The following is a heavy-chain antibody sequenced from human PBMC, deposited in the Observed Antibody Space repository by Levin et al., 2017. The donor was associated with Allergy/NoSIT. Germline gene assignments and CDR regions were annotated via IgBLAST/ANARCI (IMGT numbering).Heavy chain of an antibody. Sequence: ASVKVSCKASGYTFTSYAMHWVRQAPGQRLEWMGWINAGNGNTKYSQKFQGRVTITRDTSASTAYMELSSLRSEDTAVYYCAIRTRGAAYYYYGMDVWGQGTTVTVSS. V-gene: IGHV1-3*01. D-gene: IGHD1-26*01. CDR2: INAGNGNT. CDR3: AIRTRGAAYYYYGMDV. J-gene: IGHJ6*02. CDR1: GYTFTSYA.